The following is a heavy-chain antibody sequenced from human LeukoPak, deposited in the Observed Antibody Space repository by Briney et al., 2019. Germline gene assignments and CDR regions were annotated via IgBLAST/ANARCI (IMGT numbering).Heavy chain of an antibody. D-gene: IGHD4-17*01. CDR1: GVSISSYY. CDR3: ARRLDYGDYWGSFDY. CDR2: IYYSGST. V-gene: IGHV4-59*08. Sequence: PSETLSLTCTVSGVSISSYYWSWIRQPPGKGLEWIGYIYYSGSTNYNPSLKSRVTISVDTSKNQFSLKLSSVTAADTAVYYCARRLDYGDYWGSFDYWGQGTLVTVSS. J-gene: IGHJ4*02.